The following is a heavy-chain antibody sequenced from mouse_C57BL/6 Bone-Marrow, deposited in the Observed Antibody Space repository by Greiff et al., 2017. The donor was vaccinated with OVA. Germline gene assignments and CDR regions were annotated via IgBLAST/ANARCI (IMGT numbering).Heavy chain of an antibody. Sequence: EVQLVESGGGLVQPGGSLKLSCAASGFTFSDFYMYWIRQTPEKRLEWVSYISNGGGSTYYPDTVKGRFTISRDNAKNTLYLQISRLKSEDTAMYYCARLDAMDYWGQGTSVTVSS. V-gene: IGHV5-12*01. CDR2: ISNGGGST. CDR1: GFTFSDFY. CDR3: ARLDAMDY. J-gene: IGHJ4*01.